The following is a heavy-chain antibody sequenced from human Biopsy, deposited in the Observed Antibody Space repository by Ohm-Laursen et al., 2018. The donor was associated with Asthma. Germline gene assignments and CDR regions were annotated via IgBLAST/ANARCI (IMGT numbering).Heavy chain of an antibody. V-gene: IGHV4-31*03. D-gene: IGHD1-26*01. Sequence: TLSLTCSVSGAAISRGGYYWSWIRQPPGKGLEWIGYIYTDGSTDYNPSLKSRLSMSVDTSMNQFSLRLTPVTAADTAVYYCARGSSSRLSQWALLVSGGKRAHSYYGMDVWGQGTTVTVSS. CDR2: IYTDGST. CDR1: GAAISRGGYY. J-gene: IGHJ6*02. CDR3: ARGSSSRLSQWALLVSGGKRAHSYYGMDV.